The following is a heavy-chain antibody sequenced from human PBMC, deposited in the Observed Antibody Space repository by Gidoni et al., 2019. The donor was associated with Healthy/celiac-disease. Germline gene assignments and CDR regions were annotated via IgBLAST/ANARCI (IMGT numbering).Heavy chain of an antibody. CDR1: GFSLRTTGLG. CDR2: IYWNDDK. J-gene: IGHJ4*02. D-gene: IGHD3-16*01. CDR3: AHRHLGGDY. Sequence: QITLKESGPTLVKPTQTLTLTCTFSGFSLRTTGLGVGWIRQPPGTALEWLALIYWNDDKRYSPSLKSRLTITKDTSKNQVVLTMTNMDPVDTATYYCAHRHLGGDYWGQGTLVTVSS. V-gene: IGHV2-5*01.